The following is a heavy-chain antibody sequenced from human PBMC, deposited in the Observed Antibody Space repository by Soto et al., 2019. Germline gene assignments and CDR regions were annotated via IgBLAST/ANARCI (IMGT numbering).Heavy chain of an antibody. CDR1: GFTFNNYA. CDR2: ISDGGGTT. Sequence: GGSLRLSCAASGFTFNNYAMSWVRQTPGKGLEWLSGISDGGGTTYYADSAKGRFTISRDNSKNTLYLQMNSLRAEDTAVYHCARSLSLGAPVGGYLNYWGPGTLVTVSS. CDR3: ARSLSLGAPVGGYLNY. D-gene: IGHD3-16*02. J-gene: IGHJ4*02. V-gene: IGHV3-23*01.